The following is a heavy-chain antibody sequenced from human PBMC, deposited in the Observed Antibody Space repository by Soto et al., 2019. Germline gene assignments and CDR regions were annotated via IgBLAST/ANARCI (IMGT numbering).Heavy chain of an antibody. Sequence: TLSLTCAVYGGSFSGYYWSWIRQPPGKGLEWIGYIYYSGSTYYNPSLKSRVTISVDTSKNQFSLKLSSVTAADTAVYYCARDVVAAALNWFDPWGQGTLVTVSS. CDR3: ARDVVAAALNWFDP. CDR1: GGSFSGYY. V-gene: IGHV4-34*09. D-gene: IGHD6-13*01. CDR2: IYYSGST. J-gene: IGHJ5*02.